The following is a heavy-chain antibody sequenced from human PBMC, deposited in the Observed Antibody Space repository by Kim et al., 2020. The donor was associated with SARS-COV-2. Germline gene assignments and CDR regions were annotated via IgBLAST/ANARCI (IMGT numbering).Heavy chain of an antibody. CDR1: GGSFSGYY. CDR3: ARVGDYVWGSEYYFDY. Sequence: SETLSLTCAVYGGSFSGYYWSWIRQPPGKGLEWIGEINHSGSTNYNPSLKSRVTISVDTSKNQFSLKLSSVTAADTAVYYCARVGDYVWGSEYYFDYWG. V-gene: IGHV4-34*01. D-gene: IGHD3-16*01. CDR2: INHSGST. J-gene: IGHJ4*01.